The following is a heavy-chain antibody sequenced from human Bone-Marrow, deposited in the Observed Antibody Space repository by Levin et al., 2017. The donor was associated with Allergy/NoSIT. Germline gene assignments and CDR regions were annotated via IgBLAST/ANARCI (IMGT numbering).Heavy chain of an antibody. CDR1: GYTFTSYG. V-gene: IGHV1-18*01. J-gene: IGHJ5*02. CDR2: ISAYNGNT. D-gene: IGHD2-15*01. CDR3: ARPVEGFRGYCSGGSCYLWFDP. Sequence: GASVKVSCKASGYTFTSYGISWVRQAPGQGLEWMGWISAYNGNTNYAQKLQGRVTMTTDTSTSTAYMELRSLRSDDTAVYYCARPVEGFRGYCSGGSCYLWFDPWGQGTLVTVSS.